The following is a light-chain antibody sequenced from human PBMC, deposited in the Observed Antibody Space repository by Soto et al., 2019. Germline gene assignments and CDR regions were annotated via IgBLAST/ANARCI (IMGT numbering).Light chain of an antibody. Sequence: QSVLTQPRSVSGSPRQSVTISCTGTSSDVGGYDLVSWYQQHPGKAPKFIIYDVNKRPSGVPDRFSGSKSGNTASLTISGLQAEDEADYYCCSYAGSYSVVLGNGTKVTVL. J-gene: IGLJ1*01. CDR3: CSYAGSYSVV. CDR2: DVN. V-gene: IGLV2-11*01. CDR1: SSDVGGYDL.